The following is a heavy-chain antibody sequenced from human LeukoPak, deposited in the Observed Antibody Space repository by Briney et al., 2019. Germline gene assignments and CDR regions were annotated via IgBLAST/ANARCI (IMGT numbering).Heavy chain of an antibody. CDR3: ARDRGGTGDFDY. D-gene: IGHD3-10*01. Sequence: ASVKVSCKASGYTFTGYYMHWVRQAPGQGLEWMGRINPNSGGTNYAQKFQGRVTITSDTSASTAYMELSSLRSEDTAVYYCARDRGGTGDFDYWGQGTLVSVSS. J-gene: IGHJ4*02. CDR1: GYTFTGYY. CDR2: INPNSGGT. V-gene: IGHV1-2*06.